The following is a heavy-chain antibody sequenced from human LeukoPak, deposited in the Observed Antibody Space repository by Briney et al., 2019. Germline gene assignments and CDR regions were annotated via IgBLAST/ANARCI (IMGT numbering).Heavy chain of an antibody. Sequence: ASVKVSCKASGYTFTSYGISWVRQAPGQGLEWMGWISAYNGNTNYAQKLQGRVTMTTDTSTSTAYMELRSLRSDDTAVYYCARGQWTTVTRLGLDYYYYYMDVWGKGTTVTVSS. CDR2: ISAYNGNT. D-gene: IGHD4-17*01. CDR3: ARGQWTTVTRLGLDYYYYYMDV. CDR1: GYTFTSYG. J-gene: IGHJ6*03. V-gene: IGHV1-18*01.